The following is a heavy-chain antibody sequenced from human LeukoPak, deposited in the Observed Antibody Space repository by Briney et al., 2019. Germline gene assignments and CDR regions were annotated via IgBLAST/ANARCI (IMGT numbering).Heavy chain of an antibody. D-gene: IGHD2-15*01. Sequence: SQTLSLTCIVSGDSISTGRYSWTWIRQPAGKGLEWIGYIYYTGSTNYNPSLNSRVTISVDMSKNQFSLDLTSVTAADTAVYYCARGGYCSGDDCYLGIVEYWGQGTLVTVSS. J-gene: IGHJ4*02. CDR1: GDSISTGRYS. CDR3: ARGGYCSGDDCYLGIVEY. V-gene: IGHV4-61*10. CDR2: IYYTGST.